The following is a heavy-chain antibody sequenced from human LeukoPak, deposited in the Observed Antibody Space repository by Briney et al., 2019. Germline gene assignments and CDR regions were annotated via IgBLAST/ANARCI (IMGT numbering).Heavy chain of an antibody. J-gene: IGHJ4*02. CDR3: TRGRYNDY. D-gene: IGHD2-2*02. CDR1: GFTFSGYW. Sequence: GGSLRLSCAASGFTFSGYWMTWVRQAPGKGLEWVANIKQDGTEKYYVDSVKGRFTISRDNAKNSLYLQMNSLRDEDTAVYYCTRGRYNDYWGQGTLVTVSS. CDR2: IKQDGTEK. V-gene: IGHV3-7*01.